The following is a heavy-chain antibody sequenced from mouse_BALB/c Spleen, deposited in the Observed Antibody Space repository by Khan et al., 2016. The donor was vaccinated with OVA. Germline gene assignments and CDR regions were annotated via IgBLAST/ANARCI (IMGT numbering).Heavy chain of an antibody. V-gene: IGHV5-6*01. D-gene: IGHD1-1*01. J-gene: IGHJ3*01. CDR3: ARLAYYYNSEGFAY. CDR2: INTGGAYT. Sequence: EVQVVESGGDFVRPGGSLKLSCAASGFTFSTYGMSWVRQTPDKRLKWVATINTGGAYTYYPDTVKGRFTISRDNAKNTLYLQLSSLKSEDTAIYYCARLAYYYNSEGFAYWGRGTLVTVSA. CDR1: GFTFSTYG.